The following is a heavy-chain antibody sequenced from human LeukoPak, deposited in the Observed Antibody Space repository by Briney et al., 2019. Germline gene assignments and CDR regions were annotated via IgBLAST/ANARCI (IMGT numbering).Heavy chain of an antibody. CDR3: ASRTTVAGWFDP. CDR1: GGSISSSSYY. D-gene: IGHD4-23*01. V-gene: IGHV4-39*07. J-gene: IGHJ5*02. CDR2: IYYSGST. Sequence: PSETLSLTCTVSGGSISSSSYYWGWIRQPPGKGLEWIGSIYYSGSTYYNPSLKSRVTISVDTSKNQFSLKLSSVTAADTAVYYCASRTTVAGWFDPWGQGTLVTVSS.